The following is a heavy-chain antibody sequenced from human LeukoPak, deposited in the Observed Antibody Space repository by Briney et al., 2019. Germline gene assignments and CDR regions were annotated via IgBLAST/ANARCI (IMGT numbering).Heavy chain of an antibody. CDR1: GFTFSNCW. J-gene: IGHJ3*02. V-gene: IGHV3-74*03. CDR2: IESDGSRK. D-gene: IGHD6-13*01. Sequence: GGSLRLCCAASGFTFSNCWMHWLRQVPGKGLEWVSSIESDGSRKKYADSVKGRFTISRDNAKNTPYVQMNSLRDEDTAVYYCARDRYSSRWWHDAFDIWGQGTMVTVSS. CDR3: ARDRYSSRWWHDAFDI.